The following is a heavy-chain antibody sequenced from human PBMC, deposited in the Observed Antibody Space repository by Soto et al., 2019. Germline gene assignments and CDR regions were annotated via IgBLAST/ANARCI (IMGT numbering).Heavy chain of an antibody. CDR1: GYTFTSYG. V-gene: IGHV1-18*01. D-gene: IGHD3-3*01. CDR2: ISAYNGNT. CDR3: ARVRDFGVVIPGNDAFDI. J-gene: IGHJ3*02. Sequence: GPSVKVSCKASGYTFTSYGISWVRQAPGQGLEWMGWISAYNGNTNYAQKLQGRVTMTTDTSTSTAYMELRSLRSDDTAVYYCARVRDFGVVIPGNDAFDIWGQGTMVTVSS.